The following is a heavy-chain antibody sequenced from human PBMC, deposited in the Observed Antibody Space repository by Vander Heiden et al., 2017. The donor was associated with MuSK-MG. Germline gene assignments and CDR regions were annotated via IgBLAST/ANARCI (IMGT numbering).Heavy chain of an antibody. J-gene: IGHJ6*03. Sequence: EVQLLESGGGLVQPGGSLRLSCAASGFSFSRYGVSWVRQAPGKGLEWVSGFSDSGSSTYYADSVKGRFTISRDNFKNTLYLQMNSLRAEDTAVYYCAKKRISRYFYMDVWGKGTSVTVSS. CDR2: FSDSGSST. CDR1: GFSFSRYG. V-gene: IGHV3-23*01. CDR3: AKKRISRYFYMDV.